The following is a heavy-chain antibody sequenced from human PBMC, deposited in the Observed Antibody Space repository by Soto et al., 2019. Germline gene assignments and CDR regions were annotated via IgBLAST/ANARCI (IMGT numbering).Heavy chain of an antibody. CDR3: ARDDAYQNENGFDI. Sequence: QVQLVESGGGVVQPGRSLRLSCAASGFTFSKYGFHWVRQAPGKGLEWVAVIVNDGSEKYHADSVEGRFTISRDNSKDTLLLQMNSQRAEDTAVYYCARDDAYQNENGFDIWGQVTMFTGSS. J-gene: IGHJ3*02. CDR1: GFTFSKYG. CDR2: IVNDGSEK. D-gene: IGHD1-1*01. V-gene: IGHV3-33*01.